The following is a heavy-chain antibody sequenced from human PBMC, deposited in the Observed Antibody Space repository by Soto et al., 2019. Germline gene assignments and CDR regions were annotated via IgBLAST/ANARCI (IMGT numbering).Heavy chain of an antibody. Sequence: EPSVYVSCNASGYTFTSSDISWVLQAPGQGLEWMGWISTYNGDTNYAQTFQGRVTMTTDTSTSTVHMEVRSLRSDDTAVYYCAREDGDPYHYYIMDVWGQGTPVTVSS. V-gene: IGHV1-18*01. J-gene: IGHJ6*02. CDR1: GYTFTSSD. CDR3: AREDGDPYHYYIMDV. CDR2: ISTYNGDT.